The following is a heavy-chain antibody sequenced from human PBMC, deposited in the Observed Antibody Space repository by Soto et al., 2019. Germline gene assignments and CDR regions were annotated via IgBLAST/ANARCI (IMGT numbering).Heavy chain of an antibody. CDR1: GFTFSSYG. J-gene: IGHJ4*02. CDR3: AKDKEGYYDSSGYYFAGFDY. Sequence: QVQLVESGGGVVQPGRSLRLSCAASGFTFSSYGMHWVRQAPGKGLEWVAVISYDGSNKYYADSVKGRFTISRDNSXXTXYXXMNSLRAEDTAVYYCAKDKEGYYDSSGYYFAGFDYWGQGTLVTVSS. D-gene: IGHD3-22*01. V-gene: IGHV3-30*18. CDR2: ISYDGSNK.